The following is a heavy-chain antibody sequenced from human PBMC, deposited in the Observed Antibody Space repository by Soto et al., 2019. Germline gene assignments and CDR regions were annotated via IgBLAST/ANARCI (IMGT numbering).Heavy chain of an antibody. CDR1: GFTFSDYA. CDR2: ISGAGGTT. V-gene: IGHV3-23*01. D-gene: IGHD3-22*01. J-gene: IGHJ5*02. Sequence: PGGSLRLSCAASGFTFSDYAMSWVRQAPGKGLEWVSIISGAGGTTYYADSVKGRFTISRDNSQNTLFLQMDSLRAEDTAVYYCAKDRVYYDSSGFNRYSFDPRGQGTLVTVSS. CDR3: AKDRVYYDSSGFNRYSFDP.